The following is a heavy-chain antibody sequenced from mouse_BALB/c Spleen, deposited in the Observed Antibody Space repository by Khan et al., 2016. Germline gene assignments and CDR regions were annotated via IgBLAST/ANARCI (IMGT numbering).Heavy chain of an antibody. CDR1: GYSITSDYA. CDR2: ISYSGST. J-gene: IGHJ2*01. V-gene: IGHV3-2*02. CDR3: AKDYGVSDY. D-gene: IGHD2-4*01. Sequence: EVQLQESGPGLVKPSQSLSLTCTVTGYSITSDYAWNWIRQFPGNKLEWMGYISYSGSTSYNPSPQSRISITRDTSKNQFFLQLNSVTTEDTATSYCAKDYGVSDYWGQGTTLTVSS.